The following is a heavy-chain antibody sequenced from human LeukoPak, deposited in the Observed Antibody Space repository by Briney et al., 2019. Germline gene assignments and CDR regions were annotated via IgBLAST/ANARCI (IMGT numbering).Heavy chain of an antibody. V-gene: IGHV3-7*01. Sequence: GGSLRLSCAASGLTFSSYWMSWVRQAPGRGLEWVANIKYDGSEEYYVDSVKGRFTISRGNAKNSLYLQMNSLRVEDTAVYYCAKEGPRSDYGDYLDYWGQGTLVTVSS. CDR3: AKEGPRSDYGDYLDY. CDR2: IKYDGSEE. J-gene: IGHJ4*02. D-gene: IGHD4-17*01. CDR1: GLTFSSYW.